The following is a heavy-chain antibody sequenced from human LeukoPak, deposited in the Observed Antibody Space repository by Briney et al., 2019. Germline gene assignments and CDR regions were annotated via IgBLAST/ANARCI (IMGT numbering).Heavy chain of an antibody. D-gene: IGHD3-10*01. CDR3: AREDGEHAFDI. Sequence: SETLSLTCAVYGGSFSGYYWSWIRQPPGKGLEWIGEINHSGSTNYNPSLQCRVTISVDTSKNQFSLKLSSVTAADTAVYSCAREDGEHAFDIWGQGTMVTVSS. CDR1: GGSFSGYY. J-gene: IGHJ3*02. V-gene: IGHV4-34*01. CDR2: INHSGST.